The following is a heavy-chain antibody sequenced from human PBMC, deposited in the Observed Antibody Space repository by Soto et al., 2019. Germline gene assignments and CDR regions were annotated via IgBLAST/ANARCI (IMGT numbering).Heavy chain of an antibody. J-gene: IGHJ4*02. CDR2: ISWNSGSI. D-gene: IGHD5-18*01. CDR1: GFTFDDYA. V-gene: IGHV3-9*01. Sequence: EVQLVESGGGLVQPGRSLRLSCAASGFTFDDYAMHWVRQAPGKGLEWVSGISWNSGSIGYADSVKGRFTISRDNAKNSLYLQMNSLRAEDTALYYCAKGGPDTAGFRDWGQGTLVTVSS. CDR3: AKGGPDTAGFRD.